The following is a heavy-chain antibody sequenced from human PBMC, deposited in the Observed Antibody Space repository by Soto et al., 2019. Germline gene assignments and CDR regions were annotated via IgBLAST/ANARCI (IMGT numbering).Heavy chain of an antibody. D-gene: IGHD3-10*01. CDR3: ARMNGSGSYDKNSYYYYYGMDV. CDR2: IYPGDSDT. Sequence: GESLKISCKDSGYIFTSYWIAWVRQMPGKGLEWMGIIYPGDSDTRYSPSFQGQVTISADKSISTAYLQWSSLKASDTAMYYCARMNGSGSYDKNSYYYYYGMDVWGQGTTVTVSS. V-gene: IGHV5-51*01. CDR1: GYIFTSYW. J-gene: IGHJ6*02.